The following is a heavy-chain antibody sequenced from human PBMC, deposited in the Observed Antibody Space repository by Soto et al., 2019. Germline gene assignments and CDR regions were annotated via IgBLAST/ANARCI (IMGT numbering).Heavy chain of an antibody. V-gene: IGHV4-31*03. J-gene: IGHJ4*02. D-gene: IGHD6-19*01. CDR1: GGSITTNGHY. CDR3: AREQWGFDS. CDR2: IYYTGNS. Sequence: QVQLQESGPELVKPSQTLSLTCSVSGGSITTNGHYWTWIRQLPGQGLEWIAYIYYTGNSYLNPSLKSRLSISVDTSKNQFSLELRSVTAADTAVYYCAREQWGFDSWGQGTLVTVSS.